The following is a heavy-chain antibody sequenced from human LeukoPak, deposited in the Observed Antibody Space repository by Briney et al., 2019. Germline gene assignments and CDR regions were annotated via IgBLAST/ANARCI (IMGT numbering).Heavy chain of an antibody. CDR3: ARSRLKSSIGWYYFDY. J-gene: IGHJ4*02. D-gene: IGHD6-19*01. V-gene: IGHV3-66*01. Sequence: GGSLRLSCAASGFTFSSHWMSWVRQAPGKGLEWVSVIYSGGSTYYADSVKGRFTISRDNSKNTLYLQMNSLRAEDTAVYYCARSRLKSSIGWYYFDYWGQGTLVTVSS. CDR1: GFTFSSHW. CDR2: IYSGGST.